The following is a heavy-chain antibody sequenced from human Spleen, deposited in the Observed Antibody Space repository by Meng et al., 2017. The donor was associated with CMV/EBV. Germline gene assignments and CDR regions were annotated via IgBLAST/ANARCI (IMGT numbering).Heavy chain of an antibody. D-gene: IGHD6-6*01. CDR1: YTFTGYY. CDR2: ISLNSGGI. J-gene: IGHJ6*02. Sequence: YTFTGYYGHWVRQAPGQGLEWMGWISLNSGGIRYAQNFQGRVTMTRDTSITTAYMDLSRLRSDDTAVYYCASGRSSSSYYYYGMDVWGPGTTVTVSS. CDR3: ASGRSSSSYYYYGMDV. V-gene: IGHV1-2*02.